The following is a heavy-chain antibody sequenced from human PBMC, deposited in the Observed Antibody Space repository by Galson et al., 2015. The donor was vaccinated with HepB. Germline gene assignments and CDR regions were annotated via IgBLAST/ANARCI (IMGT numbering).Heavy chain of an antibody. CDR3: AVDFGDYVSLNY. J-gene: IGHJ4*02. V-gene: IGHV1-2*02. Sequence: SVKVSCKASGYTFTDYYMHWVRQAPGQGLEWMGWINPDNGGANYAQKFQGRVTMTRDTSISTAYMELSSLRSDDTAVYYCAVDFGDYVSLNYWGQGTLVTVSS. CDR1: GYTFTDYY. D-gene: IGHD4-17*01. CDR2: INPDNGGA.